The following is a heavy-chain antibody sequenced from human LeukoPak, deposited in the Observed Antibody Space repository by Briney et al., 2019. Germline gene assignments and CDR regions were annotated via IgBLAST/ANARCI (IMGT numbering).Heavy chain of an antibody. V-gene: IGHV4-4*02. CDR1: GGSISSSNW. CDR2: IYHSGST. D-gene: IGHD2-21*02. Sequence: SETLSLTCAVSGGSISSSNWWSWVRQPPGKGLEWIGEIYHSGSTNYNPSLKSRVTISVDKSKNQFSLKLSSVTAADTAVYYCARGGGEPAYCGGDCYSADYWGQGTLVTVSS. J-gene: IGHJ4*02. CDR3: ARGGGEPAYCGGDCYSADY.